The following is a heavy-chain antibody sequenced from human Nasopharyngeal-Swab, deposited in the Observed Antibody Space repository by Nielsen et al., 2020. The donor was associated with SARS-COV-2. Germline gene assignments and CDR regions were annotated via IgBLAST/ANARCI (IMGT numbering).Heavy chain of an antibody. V-gene: IGHV4-59*13. CDR2: IHSDGST. J-gene: IGHJ4*02. CDR1: GGSISSDY. Sequence: SETPSLTCSVSGGSISSDYWSWIRQSPAKGLEWLGYIHSDGSTNYNPSLKSRVTMSLDTSKNQFSLKVSSVTAADTAMYYCARYTTDWVSFDYWGQGTLVTVSS. D-gene: IGHD3-9*01. CDR3: ARYTTDWVSFDY.